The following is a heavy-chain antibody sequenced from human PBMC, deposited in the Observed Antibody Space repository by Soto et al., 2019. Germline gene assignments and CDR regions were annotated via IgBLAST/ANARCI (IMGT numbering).Heavy chain of an antibody. CDR2: ISYDGSNK. J-gene: IGHJ4*02. CDR3: ASTDDGYNSQLDY. D-gene: IGHD5-12*01. CDR1: GFTFSSYA. Sequence: GGSLRLSCAASGFTFSSYAMHWVRQAPGKGLEWVAVISYDGSNKYYADSVKGRFTISRDNSKDTLYLQMNSLRAEDTAVYYCASTDDGYNSQLDYWGQGTLVTVSS. V-gene: IGHV3-30-3*01.